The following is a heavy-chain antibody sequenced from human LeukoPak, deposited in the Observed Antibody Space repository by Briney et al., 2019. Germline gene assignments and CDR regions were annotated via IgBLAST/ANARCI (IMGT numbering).Heavy chain of an antibody. CDR1: GFTFSTYS. CDR2: ISSTSTTI. Sequence: GGSLRLSCAAPGFTFSTYSMNWVRQAPGKGLEWISYISSTSTTIYYADSVKGRFTISRDNAKNSLYLQMNSLKDEDTAVYYCASPGRRDGYWGQGTLVTVSS. CDR3: ASPGRRDGY. D-gene: IGHD5-24*01. J-gene: IGHJ4*02. V-gene: IGHV3-48*02.